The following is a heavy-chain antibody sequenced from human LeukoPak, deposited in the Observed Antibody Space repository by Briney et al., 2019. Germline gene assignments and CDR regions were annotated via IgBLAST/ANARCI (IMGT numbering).Heavy chain of an antibody. CDR3: AGKAYGMEV. Sequence: GSLRLSWAASGFTLRKYWMSWVRQAPGKGLEWVANMKPEGKEKYYVEPVKGRFTISRDNAKNSLYLQMNSLRAEDTAVYYCAGKAYGMEVWGKGTTVTVSS. CDR1: GFTLRKYW. J-gene: IGHJ6*04. CDR2: MKPEGKEK. V-gene: IGHV3-7*03.